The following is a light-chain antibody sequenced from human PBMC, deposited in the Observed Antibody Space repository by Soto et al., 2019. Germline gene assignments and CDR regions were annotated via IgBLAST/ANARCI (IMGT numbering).Light chain of an antibody. CDR3: QQYGGSPSYT. V-gene: IGKV3-20*01. J-gene: IGKJ2*01. CDR2: GAF. Sequence: EIVLTQSPGTLSLSPGERATLSCRASQSVRSTYLAWYQQKPGQAPRLLIYGAFSRATGIPDRFSGGGSGTDFTHTISRLEPEDFAVYYCQQYGGSPSYTFGQGTKLEIK. CDR1: QSVRSTY.